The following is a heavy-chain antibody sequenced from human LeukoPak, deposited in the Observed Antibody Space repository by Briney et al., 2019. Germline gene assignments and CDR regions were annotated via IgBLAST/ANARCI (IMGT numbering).Heavy chain of an antibody. Sequence: SETLSLTCTVSGGSISSYYWSWIRQPPGKRLEWIGFVYHSGSTNYNPSLKSRATISADTSKNQFSLKVRSVTAADTAVYYCAGKSTVRWYFDLWGRGSLVTVSS. V-gene: IGHV4-59*01. D-gene: IGHD4-17*01. CDR3: AGKSTVRWYFDL. CDR1: GGSISSYY. J-gene: IGHJ2*01. CDR2: VYHSGST.